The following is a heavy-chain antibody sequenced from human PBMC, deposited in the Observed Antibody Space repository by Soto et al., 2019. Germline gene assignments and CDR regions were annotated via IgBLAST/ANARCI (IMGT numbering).Heavy chain of an antibody. Sequence: GGSLRLSCAASGFTFSDFYMSWIRQAPGKGVEWVSYISGSGSTIYYEDSVKGRFTISRDSAKNSLYLQMNSLRAEDTAVYYCARERITMIGGGMDVWGQGSTVTVYS. J-gene: IGHJ6*02. D-gene: IGHD3-22*01. CDR1: GFTFSDFY. CDR2: ISGSGSTI. CDR3: ARERITMIGGGMDV. V-gene: IGHV3-11*01.